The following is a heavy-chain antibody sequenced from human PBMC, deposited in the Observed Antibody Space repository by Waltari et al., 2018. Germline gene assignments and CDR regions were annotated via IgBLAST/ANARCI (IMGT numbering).Heavy chain of an antibody. V-gene: IGHV4-38-2*01. Sequence: QVQLQESGPGLVKPSETLSLTCAVSGYSISSGYYWGWIRQPPGKGLEWIGSIYHSGSTYYNPSLKSRVTISVDTSKNQFSLKLSSVTAADTAVYYCARRLAVAGRIDYWGHGTLVTVSS. CDR1: GYSISSGYY. CDR3: ARRLAVAGRIDY. D-gene: IGHD6-19*01. CDR2: IYHSGST. J-gene: IGHJ4*01.